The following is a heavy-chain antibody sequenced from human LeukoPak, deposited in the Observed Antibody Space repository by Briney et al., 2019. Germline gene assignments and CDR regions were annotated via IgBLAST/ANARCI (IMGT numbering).Heavy chain of an antibody. J-gene: IGHJ3*02. Sequence: GSLRLSCAASGFTFSSYATHWVRQAPGKGLEWVAVISYDGSNKYYADSVKGRFTISRDNSKNTLYLQMNSLRAEDTAVYYCARDQSYYGSGSYGDAFDIWGQGTMVTVSS. CDR2: ISYDGSNK. D-gene: IGHD3-10*01. CDR3: ARDQSYYGSGSYGDAFDI. V-gene: IGHV3-30-3*01. CDR1: GFTFSSYA.